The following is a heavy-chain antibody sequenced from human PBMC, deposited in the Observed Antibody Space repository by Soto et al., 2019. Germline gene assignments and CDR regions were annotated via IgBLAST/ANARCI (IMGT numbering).Heavy chain of an antibody. CDR3: ARFDELLGYFDY. D-gene: IGHD1-26*01. J-gene: IGHJ4*02. CDR1: GFTFSSYD. Sequence: EVQLVESGGGLVQPGGSLRLSCAASGFTFSSYDMHWVRQATGKGLEWVSAIGTAGDTYYPGSVKGRFTISRENAKNSLYLQMNSLRAGDTAVYYCARFDELLGYFDYWGQGTLVTVSS. V-gene: IGHV3-13*01. CDR2: IGTAGDT.